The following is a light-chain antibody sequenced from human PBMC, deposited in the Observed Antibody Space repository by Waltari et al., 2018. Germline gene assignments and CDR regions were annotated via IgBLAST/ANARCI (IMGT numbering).Light chain of an antibody. V-gene: IGKV3-20*01. Sequence: EIVLTQSPGTLSLSPGERATLSCRASQTVRTTYLAWYQQKPGQAPTLLIYVASSRATGIPDMFSGSGSWTDFSLTISSLEPEDFAVYYCQQYDISPLTFGGGTKVEIK. CDR2: VAS. CDR1: QTVRTTY. CDR3: QQYDISPLT. J-gene: IGKJ4*01.